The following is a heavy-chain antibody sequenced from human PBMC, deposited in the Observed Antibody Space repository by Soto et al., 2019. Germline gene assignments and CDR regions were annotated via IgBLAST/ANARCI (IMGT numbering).Heavy chain of an antibody. J-gene: IGHJ4*02. Sequence: WIGYIYYSGSTNYNPSLKSRVTISVDTSKNQFSLKLSSVTAEDTAVYYCARDYYKYYDSSGYYRSPAYWXQGTL. D-gene: IGHD3-22*01. CDR3: ARDYYKYYDSSGYYRSPAY. V-gene: IGHV4-59*12. CDR2: IYYSGST.